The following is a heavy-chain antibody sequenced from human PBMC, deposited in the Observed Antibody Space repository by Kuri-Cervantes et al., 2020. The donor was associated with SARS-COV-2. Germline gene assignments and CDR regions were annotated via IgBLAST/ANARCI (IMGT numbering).Heavy chain of an antibody. CDR2: IDGYSPYI. Sequence: GESLKISCAASGFPFSDYRMNWIRQSPGKGLEWVSCIDGYSPYIHYADSVKGRFTISRDNAKSSVFLQMNSLRAEDTAVYYCTTSMIVSAAHYFDYWGQGTLVTVSS. CDR3: TTSMIVSAAHYFDY. V-gene: IGHV3-21*01. CDR1: GFPFSDYR. D-gene: IGHD3-22*01. J-gene: IGHJ4*02.